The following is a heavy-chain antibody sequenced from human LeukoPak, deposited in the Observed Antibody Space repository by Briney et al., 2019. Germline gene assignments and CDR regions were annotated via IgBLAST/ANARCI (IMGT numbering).Heavy chain of an antibody. J-gene: IGHJ6*02. CDR2: ISWNSGSI. V-gene: IGHV3-9*01. Sequence: SLRLSCAASGFTFDDYAMHWVRQAPGKGLEGGSGISWNSGSIGYADSVKGRFTISRDNAKNSLYLQMNSLRAEDTALYYCAKDIGPQPNYGMDVWGQGTTVTVSS. CDR1: GFTFDDYA. CDR3: AKDIGPQPNYGMDV.